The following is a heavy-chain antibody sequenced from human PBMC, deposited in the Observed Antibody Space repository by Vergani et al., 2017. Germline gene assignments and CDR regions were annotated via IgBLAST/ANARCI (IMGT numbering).Heavy chain of an antibody. CDR2: INHSGST. J-gene: IGHJ4*02. CDR3: ARVYVDFGSGYYSSFDY. V-gene: IGHV4-34*01. CDR1: GGSFSGYY. D-gene: IGHD3-3*01. Sequence: QVQLQQWGAGLLKPSETLSLTCAVYGGSFSGYYWSWIRQPPGKGLEWIGEINHSGSTNYNPSLKSRVTISVDTSKNQFSLKLSSVTAADTAVYYCARVYVDFGSGYYSSFDYWGQGTLVTVSS.